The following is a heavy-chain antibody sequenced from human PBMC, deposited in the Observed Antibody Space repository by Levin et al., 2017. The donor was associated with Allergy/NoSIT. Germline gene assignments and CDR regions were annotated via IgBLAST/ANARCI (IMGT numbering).Heavy chain of an antibody. CDR2: ISYDGSNK. J-gene: IGHJ6*02. CDR1: GFTFSSYG. Sequence: PGGSLRLSCAASGFTFSSYGMHWVRQAPGKGLEWVAVISYDGSNKYYADSVKGRFTISRDNSKNTLYLQMNSLRAEDTAVYYCANRVGFWSGYYPPVTFYGMDVWGQGTTVTVSS. D-gene: IGHD3-3*01. CDR3: ANRVGFWSGYYPPVTFYGMDV. V-gene: IGHV3-30*18.